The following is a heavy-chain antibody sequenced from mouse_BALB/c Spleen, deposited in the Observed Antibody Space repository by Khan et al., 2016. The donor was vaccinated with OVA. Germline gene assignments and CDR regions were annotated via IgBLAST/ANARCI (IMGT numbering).Heavy chain of an antibody. CDR2: ISYRGST. Sequence: QLKESGPGLVKPSQSLSLTCTVTGYSITSGYGWNWIRQFPGNKMEWMGYISYRGSTNYNPSLKSRIFINRDTSKNQFIMQLNSVTTEDTSTYYCARTARIKYWGQGTTLTVSS. V-gene: IGHV3-2*02. CDR1: GYSITSGYG. J-gene: IGHJ2*01. CDR3: ARTARIKY. D-gene: IGHD1-2*01.